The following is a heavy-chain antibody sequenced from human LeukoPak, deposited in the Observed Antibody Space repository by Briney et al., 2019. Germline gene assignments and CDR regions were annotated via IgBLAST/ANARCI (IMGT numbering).Heavy chain of an antibody. D-gene: IGHD6-19*01. Sequence: ASVKVSCKASGYTFTSYGISWVRQAPGEGLEWMGWISAYNGKTNYAQKLQGRVTMTTDTSTSTAYMELRSLRSDDTAVYYCARDLGYIAVAGTAYYYYGMDVWGQGTTVTVSS. CDR2: ISAYNGKT. CDR1: GYTFTSYG. CDR3: ARDLGYIAVAGTAYYYYGMDV. V-gene: IGHV1-18*01. J-gene: IGHJ6*02.